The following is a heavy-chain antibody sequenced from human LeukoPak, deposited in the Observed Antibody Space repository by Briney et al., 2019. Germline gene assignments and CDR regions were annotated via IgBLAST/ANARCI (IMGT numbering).Heavy chain of an antibody. V-gene: IGHV4-39*07. J-gene: IGHJ3*02. CDR2: IYYSGST. CDR1: GGSISSSSYY. Sequence: PSETLSLTCTVSGGSISSSSYYWGWIRQPPGKGLEWIGSIYYSGSTYYNPSLKSRVTISVDTSKNQFSLKLSSVTAADTAVYYCARLNRGWGLGIAAAVHAFDIWGQGTMVTVPS. CDR3: ARLNRGWGLGIAAAVHAFDI. D-gene: IGHD6-13*01.